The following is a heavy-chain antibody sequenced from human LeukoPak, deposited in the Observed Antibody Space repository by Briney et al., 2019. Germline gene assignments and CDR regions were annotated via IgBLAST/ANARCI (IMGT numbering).Heavy chain of an antibody. CDR2: IYYSGST. CDR1: GGSISNYY. D-gene: IGHD3-10*01. CDR3: ARDSSAYGSGSYYSWGTFDY. Sequence: SETLSLTCTVSGGSISNYYWSWIRQPPGKGLEWIGYIYYSGSTYYNPSLKSRVTISVDTSKNQFSLKLSSVTAADTAVYYCARDSSAYGSGSYYSWGTFDYWGQGTLVTVSS. J-gene: IGHJ4*02. V-gene: IGHV4-4*08.